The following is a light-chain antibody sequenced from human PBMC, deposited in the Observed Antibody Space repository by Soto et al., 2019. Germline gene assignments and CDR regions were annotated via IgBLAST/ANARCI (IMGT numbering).Light chain of an antibody. Sequence: AIQLTQSPSSLSASVGDRVTITSRASQGISTLFAWYQQKPGKAPQLLSYDASSLESWVPLRFSGSGSGTDFTLNIASLQHEDFATDYCQQFYDYYLTFGGGTKVEIK. CDR3: QQFYDYYLT. CDR1: QGISTL. CDR2: DAS. J-gene: IGKJ4*02. V-gene: IGKV1D-13*01.